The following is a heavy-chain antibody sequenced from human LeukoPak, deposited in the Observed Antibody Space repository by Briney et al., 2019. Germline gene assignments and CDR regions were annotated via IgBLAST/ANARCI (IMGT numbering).Heavy chain of an antibody. Sequence: PGGTLRLSCAASGFTFSSYGMSWVRQGPGKGLEWVSAISGSGGSTYYADSVKGRFTISRDNSKNTLYLQMNSLRAEDTAVYYCAELGITMIGGVWGKGTTVTISS. V-gene: IGHV3-23*01. CDR1: GFTFSSYG. J-gene: IGHJ6*04. D-gene: IGHD3-10*02. CDR2: ISGSGGST. CDR3: AELGITMIGGV.